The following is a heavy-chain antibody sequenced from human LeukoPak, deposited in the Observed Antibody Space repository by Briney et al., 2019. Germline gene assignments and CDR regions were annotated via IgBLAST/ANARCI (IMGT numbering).Heavy chain of an antibody. J-gene: IGHJ5*02. CDR1: GGSFSGYY. D-gene: IGHD6-19*01. CDR2: INHSGST. CDR3: ARRETGYSSGWFLDDWFDP. V-gene: IGHV4-34*01. Sequence: SETLSLTCAVYGGSFSGYYWSWIRQPPGKGLEWIGEINHSGSTHYNPSLKSRVTISVDTSKNQFSLKLSSVTAADTAVYYCARRETGYSSGWFLDDWFDPWGQGTLVTVSS.